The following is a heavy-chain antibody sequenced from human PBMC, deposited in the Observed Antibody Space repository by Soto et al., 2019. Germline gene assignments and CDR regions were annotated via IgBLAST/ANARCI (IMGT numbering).Heavy chain of an antibody. D-gene: IGHD3-22*01. CDR1: GFTFSSYN. Sequence: EVQLVESGGGLVQPGGSLRLSCAASGFTFSSYNMNWVRQAPGKGLEWVSYISSSSTIYYADSVKGRFTISRDNAKNSLYLQMNSLRAEDTAVYYCAREGDSSGWYNWFDRWGQGTRVTVSS. J-gene: IGHJ5*02. CDR2: ISSSSTI. V-gene: IGHV3-48*01. CDR3: AREGDSSGWYNWFDR.